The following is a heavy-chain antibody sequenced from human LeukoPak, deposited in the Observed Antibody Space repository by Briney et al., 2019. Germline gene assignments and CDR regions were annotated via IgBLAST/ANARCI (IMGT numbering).Heavy chain of an antibody. V-gene: IGHV3-30*04. CDR3: ARDNSGSYSDFDY. CDR1: GFTLSSYA. D-gene: IGHD1-26*01. Sequence: GGSLRLSCAASGFTLSSYAMHRVRQAPGKGLEWVAVISYDGSNKYYADSVKGRVTISRDNSKNTLYLQMNSLRAEDTAVYYCARDNSGSYSDFDYWGQGTLVTVSS. J-gene: IGHJ4*02. CDR2: ISYDGSNK.